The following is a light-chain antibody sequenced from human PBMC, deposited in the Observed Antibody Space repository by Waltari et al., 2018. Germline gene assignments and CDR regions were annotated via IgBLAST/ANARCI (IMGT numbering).Light chain of an antibody. CDR2: DAS. J-gene: IGKJ2*01. V-gene: IGKV3-11*01. CDR1: NSVSRY. Sequence: EIVLTQSPATLSLSPGERATLPCRASNSVSRYLSWYQQRPGQAPRLLIFDASFRATGIPARFSCSGSGTDFTLTISSLEPEDCAVYYCHQRSDWPRTFGQGTKVEIK. CDR3: HQRSDWPRT.